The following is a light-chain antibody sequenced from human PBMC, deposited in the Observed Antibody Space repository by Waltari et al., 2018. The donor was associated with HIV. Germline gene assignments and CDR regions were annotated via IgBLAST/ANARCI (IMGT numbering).Light chain of an antibody. Sequence: QSALTQPRSVSGSPGQSVTISCTGTSSDVGGYDYVSWYQQHPGEAPKLIIYDVSKRPSGVPDRFSDSKSGNTASLTISGLQAEDEADYYCCSYAGSDTFVLFGGGTKVTVL. J-gene: IGLJ2*01. V-gene: IGLV2-11*01. CDR1: SSDVGGYDY. CDR3: CSYAGSDTFVL. CDR2: DVS.